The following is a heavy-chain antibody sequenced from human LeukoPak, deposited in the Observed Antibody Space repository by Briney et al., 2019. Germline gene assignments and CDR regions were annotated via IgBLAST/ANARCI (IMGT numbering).Heavy chain of an antibody. J-gene: IGHJ5*02. CDR1: GYTFTGYY. V-gene: IGHV1-2*02. Sequence: ASVKVSCKASGYTFTGYYMHWVRQAPGQGLEWMGWINPNSGGTNYAQKFQGRVTMTRDTSISTAYMELSRPRSDDTAVYYCARRGTTSPGGFDPWGQGTLVTVSS. D-gene: IGHD1-7*01. CDR3: ARRGTTSPGGFDP. CDR2: INPNSGGT.